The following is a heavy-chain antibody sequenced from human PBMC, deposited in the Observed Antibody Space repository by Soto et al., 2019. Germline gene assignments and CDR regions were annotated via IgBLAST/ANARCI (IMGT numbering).Heavy chain of an antibody. J-gene: IGHJ4*02. CDR1: GYSFTTYW. CDR2: IYPGDSDT. D-gene: IGHD2-15*01. Sequence: EVQLVQSGAEVKKPGASLKISCTGSGYSFTTYWLGWVRQMPGKGLEWMGIIYPGDSDTRYSPSFQGHVTISLDKSNSIAYLPWNSLKSSDTAMYYCATQVRSGGSCYHAFDSWGQGTLVTVSS. V-gene: IGHV5-51*01. CDR3: ATQVRSGGSCYHAFDS.